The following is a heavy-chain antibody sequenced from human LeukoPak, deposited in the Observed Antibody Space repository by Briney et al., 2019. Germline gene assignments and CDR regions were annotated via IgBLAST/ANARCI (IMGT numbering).Heavy chain of an antibody. Sequence: ASMKVSCKASGYTFTGYYMHWVRQAPGQGLEWMGWINPNSGGTNYAQKFQGRVTMTRDTSISTAYMELSRLRSDDTAVYYCARGPMVRGVEPTEFDPWGQGTLVTVSS. CDR2: INPNSGGT. V-gene: IGHV1-2*02. CDR3: ARGPMVRGVEPTEFDP. J-gene: IGHJ5*02. D-gene: IGHD3-10*01. CDR1: GYTFTGYY.